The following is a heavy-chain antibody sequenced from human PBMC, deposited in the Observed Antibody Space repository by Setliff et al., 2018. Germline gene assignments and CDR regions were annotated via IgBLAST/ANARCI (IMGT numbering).Heavy chain of an antibody. CDR2: VDHSGNT. CDR1: GDSISRSTYY. V-gene: IGHV4-39*01. Sequence: PSETLSLTCTVSGDSISRSTYYWGWIRQSPGKGLDWIGTVDHSGNTFYNPSLKSRVTISADMSKNQFSLKLSSVTAADTAVYYCARRNSGSYYVGDYWGQGTLVTVSS. J-gene: IGHJ4*02. D-gene: IGHD1-26*01. CDR3: ARRNSGSYYVGDY.